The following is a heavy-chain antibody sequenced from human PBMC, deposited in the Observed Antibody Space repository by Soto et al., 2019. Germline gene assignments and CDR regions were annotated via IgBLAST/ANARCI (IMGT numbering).Heavy chain of an antibody. CDR3: AKGGVGVPAAIYGNWFDP. CDR1: GFTFSSYA. D-gene: IGHD2-2*01. CDR2: ISGSGGST. J-gene: IGHJ5*02. V-gene: IGHV3-23*01. Sequence: EVQLLESGGGLVQPGGSLRLSCAASGFTFSSYAMSWVRQAPGKGLEWVSAISGSGGSTYYADSVKGRFTISRDNSKNPLYLQMNSLRAEDTAVYYCAKGGVGVPAAIYGNWFDPWGQGTLVTVSS.